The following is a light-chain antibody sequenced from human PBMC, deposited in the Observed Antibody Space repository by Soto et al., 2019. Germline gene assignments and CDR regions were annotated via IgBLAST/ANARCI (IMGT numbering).Light chain of an antibody. CDR1: QGISSA. J-gene: IGKJ5*01. V-gene: IGKV1D-13*01. CDR2: DAS. CDR3: QQFNNYLIT. Sequence: AIQLTQSPSSLSASVGDRVTITCRASQGISSALAWYQQKPGKAPKLLIYDASSLESGVPSRFSGSGSGTDCTLTISSLQPEDFATYYCQQFNNYLITFGQGTRLEIK.